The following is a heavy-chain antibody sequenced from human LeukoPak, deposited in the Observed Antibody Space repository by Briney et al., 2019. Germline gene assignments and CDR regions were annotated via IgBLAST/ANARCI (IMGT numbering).Heavy chain of an antibody. J-gene: IGHJ5*02. CDR2: IYYSGST. CDR1: GGSISSSSYY. Sequence: SETLSLTCTVSGGSISSSSYYWGWIRQPPGKGLEWIGSIYYSGSTYYNPSLKSRGTISVDTSKNQFSLKLSSVTAADTAVYYCARDIVVVVAATPFNWFDPWGQGTLVTVSS. V-gene: IGHV4-39*07. D-gene: IGHD2-15*01. CDR3: ARDIVVVVAATPFNWFDP.